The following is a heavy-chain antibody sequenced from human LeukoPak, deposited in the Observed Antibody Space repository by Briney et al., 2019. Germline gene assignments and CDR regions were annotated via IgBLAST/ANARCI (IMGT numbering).Heavy chain of an antibody. CDR3: ARSYCSSTSCYTPFDY. CDR2: IIPIFGTA. D-gene: IGHD2-2*02. CDR1: GGTFSSYA. V-gene: IGHV1-69*01. Sequence: VASVKVSCKASGGTFSSYAISWVRQAPGQGLEWMGGIIPIFGTANYAQKFQGRVTITADESTSTAYMELSSLRSEDTAVYYCARSYCSSTSCYTPFDYWGQGTLVTVSS. J-gene: IGHJ4*02.